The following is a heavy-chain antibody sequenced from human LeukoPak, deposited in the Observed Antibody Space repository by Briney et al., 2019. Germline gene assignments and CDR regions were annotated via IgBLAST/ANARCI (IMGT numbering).Heavy chain of an antibody. V-gene: IGHV4-4*02. J-gene: IGHJ5*02. CDR1: GGSISGSNW. Sequence: SGTLSLTCAVSGGSISGSNWWSWVRQSPGKGLEWIGRIYTSGSTNYNPSLKSRVTISVDTSKNQFSLKLSSVTAADTAVYYCARDRPLLRYFDWLRNGNWFDPWGQGTLVTVSS. CDR2: IYTSGST. CDR3: ARDRPLLRYFDWLRNGNWFDP. D-gene: IGHD3-9*01.